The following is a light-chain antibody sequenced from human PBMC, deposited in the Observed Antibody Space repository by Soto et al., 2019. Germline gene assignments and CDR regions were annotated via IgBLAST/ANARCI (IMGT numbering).Light chain of an antibody. CDR3: QQSNSFPLT. Sequence: DIQMTQSPSSVSASVGDRVTIICRARQGFSSRLAWYQQKPGRDPNLLNYAAYSLQSGVQSRFSGSGSETHFTLTIGRLQPEDFATYYCQQSNSFPLTFGGGTKVEIK. V-gene: IGKV1-12*01. CDR2: AAY. J-gene: IGKJ4*01. CDR1: QGFSSR.